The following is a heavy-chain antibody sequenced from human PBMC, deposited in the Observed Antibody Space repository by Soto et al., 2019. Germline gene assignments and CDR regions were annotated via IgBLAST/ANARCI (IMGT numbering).Heavy chain of an antibody. J-gene: IGHJ4*01. V-gene: IGHV1-58*01. CDR3: ARAGHILVVVAATPSPEYDY. D-gene: IGHD2-15*01. Sequence: ASVKVSCKASGFTFTSSAVQWVRQARGQRLEWIGWIVVGSGDTNYAQKFQERVTITRDMSTSTAYMELSSLRSDDTAVYYCARAGHILVVVAATPSPEYDYGGQGALVTVSS. CDR2: IVVGSGDT. CDR1: GFTFTSSA.